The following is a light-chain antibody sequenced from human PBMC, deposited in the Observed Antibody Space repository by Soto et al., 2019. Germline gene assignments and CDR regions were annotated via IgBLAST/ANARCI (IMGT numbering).Light chain of an antibody. CDR2: EGS. V-gene: IGLV2-23*01. CDR3: YSYARSSTYV. J-gene: IGLJ1*01. CDR1: SSVVGSYNL. Sequence: QSVLTQPASVSGSPGQSITISCTGTSSVVGSYNLVSWYQQYPGKAPKLMIYEGSKRPSGVSNRFSGSKSGNTASLTISGLQAEDEADYYCYSYARSSTYVFGTGTKVTVL.